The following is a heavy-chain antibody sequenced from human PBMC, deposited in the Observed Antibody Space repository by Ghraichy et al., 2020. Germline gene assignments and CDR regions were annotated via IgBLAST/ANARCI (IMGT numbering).Heavy chain of an antibody. Sequence: SETLSLTCTVSGGSISSSSYFWGWIRQPPGKGLEWIGSIYYYGNTYYNPSLKSRVTISVDTSKNQFSLKLSSVTAADTAVYYCARHENIVVVTAARAFDIWCLGTMVTVSS. CDR1: GGSISSSSYF. CDR3: ARHENIVVVTAARAFDI. J-gene: IGHJ3*02. V-gene: IGHV4-39*01. D-gene: IGHD2-21*02. CDR2: IYYYGNT.